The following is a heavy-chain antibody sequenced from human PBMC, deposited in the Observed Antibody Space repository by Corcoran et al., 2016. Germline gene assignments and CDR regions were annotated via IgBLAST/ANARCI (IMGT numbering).Heavy chain of an antibody. CDR3: ASDSSGYATVDN. CDR2: INHSGST. V-gene: IGHV4-34*01. Sequence: QVQLQQWGAGLLKPSETLSLTCAVYGGSFSGYYWSWIRQPPGKGLEWIGEINHSGSTNYNPSLKSRVTISVDTSKNQFSLKLRSVTAADTAVYYCASDSSGYATVDNCCQGTLVTVSS. CDR1: GGSFSGYY. J-gene: IGHJ4*02. D-gene: IGHD3-22*01.